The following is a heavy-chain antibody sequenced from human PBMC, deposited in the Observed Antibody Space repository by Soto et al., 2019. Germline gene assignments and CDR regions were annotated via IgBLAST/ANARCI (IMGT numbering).Heavy chain of an antibody. V-gene: IGHV3-33*01. CDR2: IWYDGSNK. CDR1: GFTFSSYG. Sequence: QVQLVESGGGVVQPGRSLRLSCAASGFTFSSYGMHWVRQAPGKGLEWVAVIWYDGSNKYYADSVKGRFTISRDNSKNTLYLQMNSLRAEDTAVYYCASDSHTVTIDYWGQGTLVTVSS. J-gene: IGHJ4*02. CDR3: ASDSHTVTIDY. D-gene: IGHD4-17*01.